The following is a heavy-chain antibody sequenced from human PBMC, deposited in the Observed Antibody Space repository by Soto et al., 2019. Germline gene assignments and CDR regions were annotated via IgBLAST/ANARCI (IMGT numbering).Heavy chain of an antibody. Sequence: SETLSLTCSVSGGSINNNDCFWGWIRQPPGKGLEWIGTIFYSGSTYYNPSLKSRVTISVDTSKNQFSLRLTSVTAADTALYYCARRYGWLYFDYWGQGSLVTVSS. CDR1: GGSINNNDCF. V-gene: IGHV4-39*01. D-gene: IGHD6-19*01. CDR3: ARRYGWLYFDY. CDR2: IFYSGST. J-gene: IGHJ4*02.